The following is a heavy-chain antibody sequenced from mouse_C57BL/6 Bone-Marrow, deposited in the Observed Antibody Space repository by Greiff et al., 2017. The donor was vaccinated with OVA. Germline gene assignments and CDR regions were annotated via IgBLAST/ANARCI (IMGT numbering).Heavy chain of an antibody. CDR1: GYTFTNYW. D-gene: IGHD1-1*01. Sequence: VQLVESGAELVRPGTSVKMSCKASGYTFTNYWIGWAKQRPGHGLEWIGDIYPGGGYTNYNEKFKGKATLTADKSSSTAYMQFSSLTSEDSAIYYCARSPFYYYGSTWYFDVWGTGTTVNVSS. CDR3: ARSPFYYYGSTWYFDV. V-gene: IGHV1-63*01. CDR2: IYPGGGYT. J-gene: IGHJ1*03.